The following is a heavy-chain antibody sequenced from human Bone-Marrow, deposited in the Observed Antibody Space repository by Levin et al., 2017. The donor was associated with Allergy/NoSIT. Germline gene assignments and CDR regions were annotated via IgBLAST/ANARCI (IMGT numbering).Heavy chain of an antibody. CDR1: GYTFTGYY. V-gene: IGHV1-2*02. CDR2: INPNSGGT. J-gene: IGHJ3*02. D-gene: IGHD6-13*01. CDR3: ARVHRTHGGLLQQLVGGGRCAFDI. Sequence: PAASVKVSCKASGYTFTGYYMHWVRQAPGQGLEWMGWINPNSGGTNYAQKFQGRVTMTRDTSISTAYMELSRLRSDDTAVYYCARVHRTHGGLLQQLVGGGRCAFDIWGQGTMVTVSS.